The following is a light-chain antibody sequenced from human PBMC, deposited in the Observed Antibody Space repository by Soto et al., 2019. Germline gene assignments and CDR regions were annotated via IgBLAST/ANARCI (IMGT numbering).Light chain of an antibody. CDR2: WAS. Sequence: DIVMTQSPDSLAVSLGERATINCKSSQSVLYTPNNNNYLAWFQQKPGQPPKLLIYWASTRESGAPDRFSGRGSGTDFTLTISSVEAEDVAVYYCHQYARDPFTFGQGTKLEIK. CDR3: HQYARDPFT. CDR1: QSVLYTPNNNNY. V-gene: IGKV4-1*01. J-gene: IGKJ2*01.